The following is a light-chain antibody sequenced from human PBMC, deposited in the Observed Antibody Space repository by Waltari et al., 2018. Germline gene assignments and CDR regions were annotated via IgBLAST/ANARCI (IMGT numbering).Light chain of an antibody. CDR2: DAS. V-gene: IGKV3-20*01. Sequence: EIVLTQSPGTLSLSLGERAPLSCRASQSVGRSLAWYQQKPGTAPRRLIYDASSRAAGTPGRFSGSGSGTDFSLAISSLEPEDFAVYFCQHYVSLPVTFGQGTKVEI. CDR3: QHYVSLPVT. CDR1: QSVGRS. J-gene: IGKJ1*01.